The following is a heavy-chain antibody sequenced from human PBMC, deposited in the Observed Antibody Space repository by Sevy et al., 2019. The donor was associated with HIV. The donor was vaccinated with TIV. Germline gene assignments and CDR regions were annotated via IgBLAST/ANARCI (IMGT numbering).Heavy chain of an antibody. D-gene: IGHD5-12*01. CDR2: IWYDGSNQ. V-gene: IGHV3-33*01. J-gene: IGHJ4*02. CDR3: AIKGWDGYNTPIDY. CDR1: GFTFSSYG. Sequence: GGSLRLSCAASGFTFSSYGMHWVRQAPGKGLEWVAVIWYDGSNQYYADSVKGRFTISRDNSKNTLYLQMNSLRVEDTAVYYCAIKGWDGYNTPIDYWGQGTLVTVSS.